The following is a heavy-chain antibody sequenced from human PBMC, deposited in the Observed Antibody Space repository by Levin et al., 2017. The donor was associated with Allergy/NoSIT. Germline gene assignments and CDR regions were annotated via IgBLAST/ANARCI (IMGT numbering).Heavy chain of an antibody. D-gene: IGHD5-12*01. Sequence: PGESLKISCAASGFTFSNFALHWVRQAPGKGLEGVAVISNDGSNEYYADSVKGRFTIFRDNSKNTLYLQMSSLRVDDTAVYYCGSVGGHHSWGDFWGQGTLVTVSS. V-gene: IGHV3-30-3*01. J-gene: IGHJ4*02. CDR3: GSVGGHHSWGDF. CDR2: ISNDGSNE. CDR1: GFTFSNFA.